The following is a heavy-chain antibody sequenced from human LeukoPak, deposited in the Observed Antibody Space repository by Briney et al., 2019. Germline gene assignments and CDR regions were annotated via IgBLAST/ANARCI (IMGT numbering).Heavy chain of an antibody. CDR3: SGDPGDY. CDR1: GFTFSKYW. J-gene: IGHJ4*02. Sequence: GGSLRLSCAASGFTFSKYWMSWVRQAPGKGLEWVANINQDGSETYYVDSVEGRFTISRENAKNSLFLQMSSLRAEDTAVYFCSGDPGDYWGQGTLVTVSS. D-gene: IGHD7-27*01. CDR2: INQDGSET. V-gene: IGHV3-7*04.